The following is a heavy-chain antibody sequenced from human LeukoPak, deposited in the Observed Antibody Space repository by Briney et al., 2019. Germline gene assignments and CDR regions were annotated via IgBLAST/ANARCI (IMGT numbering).Heavy chain of an antibody. CDR2: IYHSGST. V-gene: IGHV4-30-2*01. Sequence: SETLSLTCTVSGGSISSGGYYWSWIRQPPGEGLEWIGYIYHSGSTYYNPSLKSRVTISIDRSKNQFSLKLSSVTAADTAVYYCARGAPWIFGVVTLDYWGQGTLVTVSS. D-gene: IGHD3-3*01. CDR1: GGSISSGGYY. J-gene: IGHJ4*02. CDR3: ARGAPWIFGVVTLDY.